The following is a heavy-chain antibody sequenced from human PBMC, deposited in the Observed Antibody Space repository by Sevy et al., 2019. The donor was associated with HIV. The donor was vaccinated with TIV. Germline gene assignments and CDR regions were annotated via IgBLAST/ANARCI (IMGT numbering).Heavy chain of an antibody. CDR1: GYTLTQVS. Sequence: ASVKVSCKVSGYTLTQVSMHWVRQAPGEGLEWMGSFDPEDGETIYAQKFQGRVTMTEDTSTETAYMELNSLRSEDTAVYYCARDIKRAITGTTIYYYYYGMDVWGQGTTVTVSS. V-gene: IGHV1-24*01. CDR2: FDPEDGET. D-gene: IGHD1-7*01. J-gene: IGHJ6*02. CDR3: ARDIKRAITGTTIYYYYYGMDV.